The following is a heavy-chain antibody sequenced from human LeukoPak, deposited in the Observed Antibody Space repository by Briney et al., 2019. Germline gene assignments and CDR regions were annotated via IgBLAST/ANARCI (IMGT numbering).Heavy chain of an antibody. Sequence: SETLSLTCIISGGSIGPYYWSWIRQAAGKGPEWIGRIYTTGTADYNPSLKGRVFLSVDTSKNQFSLKVTSVTAADTAVYYCARRYRLGRGGDALDLWGQGTMVTVSS. CDR1: GGSIGPYY. CDR2: IYTTGTA. J-gene: IGHJ3*01. CDR3: ARRYRLGRGGDALDL. D-gene: IGHD3-16*02. V-gene: IGHV4-4*07.